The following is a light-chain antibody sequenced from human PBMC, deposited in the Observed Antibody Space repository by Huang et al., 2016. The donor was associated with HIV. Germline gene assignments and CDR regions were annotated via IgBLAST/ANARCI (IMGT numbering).Light chain of an antibody. J-gene: IGKJ1*01. CDR3: MQALQTPRT. CDR1: QTLLHSKGYNY. CDR2: FGS. Sequence: DIVMTQSPLSLPVTPGEPASISCRSSQTLLHSKGYNYLDWYLQKPGQSPQLLIYFGSNRAPGVPDRFSGSGSGTDFTLRISKVEPEDVGVYYCMQALQTPRTFGQGTKVEIK. V-gene: IGKV2-28*01.